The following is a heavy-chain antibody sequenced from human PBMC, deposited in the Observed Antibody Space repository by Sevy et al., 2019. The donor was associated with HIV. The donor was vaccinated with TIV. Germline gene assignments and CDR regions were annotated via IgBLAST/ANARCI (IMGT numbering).Heavy chain of an antibody. CDR3: ASPTDCSSTSCYLETTDAFDI. CDR1: GGTFSSYA. V-gene: IGHV1-69*13. Sequence: ASVMVSCKASGGTFSSYAISWVRPAPGQGLEWMGGIIPIFGTANYAQKFQGRVTITADESTSTAYMELSSLRSEDTAVYYCASPTDCSSTSCYLETTDAFDIWGQGTMVTVSS. D-gene: IGHD2-2*01. CDR2: IIPIFGTA. J-gene: IGHJ3*02.